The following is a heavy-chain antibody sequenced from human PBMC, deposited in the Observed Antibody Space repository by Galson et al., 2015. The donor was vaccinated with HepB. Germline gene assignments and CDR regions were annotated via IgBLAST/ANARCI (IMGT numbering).Heavy chain of an antibody. V-gene: IGHV3-15*01. CDR2: IKSKTDGGTT. D-gene: IGHD2-21*02. J-gene: IGHJ3*02. CDR3: TREYIVVVTAIPPAFDI. Sequence: SLRLSCAASGFTFSNAWMSWVRQAPGQGLEWVGRIKSKTDGGTTDYAAPVKGRFTISRDDSKNTLNLQMNSLKTEDTAVYYCTREYIVVVTAIPPAFDIWGQGTMVTVSS. CDR1: GFTFSNAW.